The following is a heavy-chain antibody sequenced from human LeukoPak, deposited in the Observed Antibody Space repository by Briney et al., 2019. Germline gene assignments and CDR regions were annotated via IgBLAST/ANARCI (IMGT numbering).Heavy chain of an antibody. CDR3: AKDAAMTTIYYFDY. CDR2: ITDSGDVT. V-gene: IGHV3-23*01. D-gene: IGHD2-21*02. Sequence: GGSLRLSCAASGFTFNIYAMSWVRQAPGKGLEWVSAITDSGDVTYYADSVKGRFIVSRDNSKNTLSLQMNSLRNEDTAVYYCAKDAAMTTIYYFDYWGQGTLVTVSS. CDR1: GFTFNIYA. J-gene: IGHJ4*02.